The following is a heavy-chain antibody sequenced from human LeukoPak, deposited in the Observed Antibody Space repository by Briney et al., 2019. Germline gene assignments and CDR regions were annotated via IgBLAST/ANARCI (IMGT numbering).Heavy chain of an antibody. CDR3: ARRSGYCSSTSCYTASYYFDY. J-gene: IGHJ4*02. D-gene: IGHD2-2*02. V-gene: IGHV4-34*01. Sequence: SETLSLTCAVYGGSFSGYYWSWIRQPPGKGLEWIGEINHSGSTNYNPSLKSRVTISVDTSKNQSSLKLSSVTAADTAVYYCARRSGYCSSTSCYTASYYFDYRGQGTLVTVSS. CDR1: GGSFSGYY. CDR2: INHSGST.